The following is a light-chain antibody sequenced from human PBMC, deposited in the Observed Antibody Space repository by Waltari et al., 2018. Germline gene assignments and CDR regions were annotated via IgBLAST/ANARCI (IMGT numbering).Light chain of an antibody. CDR2: DAS. CDR1: HSVSSY. V-gene: IGKV3-11*01. Sequence: EIVLTQSPATPSLSPGKRGTLSCRASHSVSSYFACYQQKPGQAPRLLTYDASNRATGIPARFTGSVSGTDFTLTISSLEPEDFAVYYCQQRSNWPNFGGGTKVEIK. J-gene: IGKJ4*01. CDR3: QQRSNWPN.